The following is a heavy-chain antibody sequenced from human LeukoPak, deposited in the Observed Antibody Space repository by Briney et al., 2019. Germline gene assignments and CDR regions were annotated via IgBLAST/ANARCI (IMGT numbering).Heavy chain of an antibody. CDR2: IYTSGST. D-gene: IGHD6-13*01. CDR3: ARHGYSSSWLTFDY. CDR1: GGSLSSYY. Sequence: SETLSLTRTVSGGSLSSYYWSWIRQPPGKGLEWIGYIYTSGSTNYNPSLKSRVTISVDTSKNQFSLKLSSVTAADTAVYYCARHGYSSSWLTFDYWGQGTLVTVSS. J-gene: IGHJ4*02. V-gene: IGHV4-4*09.